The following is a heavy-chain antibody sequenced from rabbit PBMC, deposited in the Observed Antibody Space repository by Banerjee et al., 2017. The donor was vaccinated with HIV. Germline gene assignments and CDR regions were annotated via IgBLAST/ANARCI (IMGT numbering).Heavy chain of an antibody. J-gene: IGHJ4*01. Sequence: QEQVVESGGGLVKPEGSLTLTCKASGFDLSSYYYICWVRQAPEKGLELIACIYTGTSGSTWYANWAKGRFTISKTSSTTVTLQMTSLTAADTATYFCARAYDGYNLWGQGTLVTVS. CDR2: IYTGTSGST. V-gene: IGHV1S45*01. D-gene: IGHD2-1*01. CDR1: GFDLSSYYY. CDR3: ARAYDGYNL.